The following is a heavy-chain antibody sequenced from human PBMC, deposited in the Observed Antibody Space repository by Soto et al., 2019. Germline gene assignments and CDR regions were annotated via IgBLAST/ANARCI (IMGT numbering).Heavy chain of an antibody. Sequence: GGSLRLSCAASGFTFSSYSMNWVRQAPGRGLEWVSSISSSSSYIYYADSVKGRFTISRDNAKNSLYLQMNSLRAEDTAVYYCARAPLEDPYGMDVWGQGTTVTVSS. CDR2: ISSSSSYI. J-gene: IGHJ6*02. CDR1: GFTFSSYS. D-gene: IGHD1-1*01. V-gene: IGHV3-21*01. CDR3: ARAPLEDPYGMDV.